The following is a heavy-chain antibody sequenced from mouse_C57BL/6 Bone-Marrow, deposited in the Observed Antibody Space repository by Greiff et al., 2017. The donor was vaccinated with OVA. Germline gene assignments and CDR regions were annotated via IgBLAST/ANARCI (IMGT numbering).Heavy chain of an antibody. J-gene: IGHJ4*01. D-gene: IGHD2-5*01. V-gene: IGHV1-82*01. CDR1: GYAFSSSW. CDR3: ARGTSYYSNYYAMDY. CDR2: IYPGDGDT. Sequence: LQESGASVKISCKASGYAFSSSWMNWVKQRPGKGLEWIGRIYPGDGDTNYNGKFKGKATLTADKSSSTAYMQLSSLTSEDSAVYFCARGTSYYSNYYAMDYWGQGTSVTVSS.